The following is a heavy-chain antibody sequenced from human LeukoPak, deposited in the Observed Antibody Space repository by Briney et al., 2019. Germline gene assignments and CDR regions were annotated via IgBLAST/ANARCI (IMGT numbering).Heavy chain of an antibody. V-gene: IGHV4-38-2*01. D-gene: IGHD3-22*01. CDR2: IHHGGNS. J-gene: IGHJ4*02. CDR3: ARGRYYDSSGYYYRGYYFDY. Sequence: SETLSLTCAVSGYFISTISSSYYWGWIRQPPGKGLEWIGSIHHGGNSYYNPSLKGRLTISVDTSKNQFSLKLSSVTAADTAVYYCARGRYYDSSGYYYRGYYFDYWGQGTLVTVSS. CDR1: GYFISTISSSYY.